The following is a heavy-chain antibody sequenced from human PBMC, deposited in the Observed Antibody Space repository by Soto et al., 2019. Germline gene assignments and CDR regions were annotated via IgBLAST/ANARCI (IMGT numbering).Heavy chain of an antibody. CDR3: SCSSWDGNWFDP. D-gene: IGHD6-13*01. CDR1: GGSVSSGSYY. Sequence: SETLSLTCTVSGGSVSSGSYYWSWIRQPPGKGLEWIGYIYYSGSTNYNPSLKSRVTISVDTSKNQFSLKLSSVTAADTAVYYCSCSSWDGNWFDPWGQGTLVTVSS. V-gene: IGHV4-61*01. CDR2: IYYSGST. J-gene: IGHJ5*02.